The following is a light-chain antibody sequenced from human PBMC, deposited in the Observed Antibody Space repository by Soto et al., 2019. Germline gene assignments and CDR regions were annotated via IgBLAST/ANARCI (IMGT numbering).Light chain of an antibody. Sequence: VMTQSPATLSVSPGQMSTLSCRASQSVSSNLAWYQQKPGQATRLLIYGASTRATGIPARFSGSGSGTEFNLTISSLQSEDFAVYYCQQYNKWPRTFGQGNKVE. CDR1: QSVSSN. V-gene: IGKV3-15*01. J-gene: IGKJ1*01. CDR2: GAS. CDR3: QQYNKWPRT.